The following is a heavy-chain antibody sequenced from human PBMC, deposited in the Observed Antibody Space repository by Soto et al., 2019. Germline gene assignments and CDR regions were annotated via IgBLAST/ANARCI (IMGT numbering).Heavy chain of an antibody. CDR2: IIPIFGTA. CDR3: ARDGGRHSGGIDY. CDR1: GGTFSSYS. Sequence: QVQLVQSGAEVKKPGSSGKVSCKASGGTFSSYSINWVRQAPGQGLEWMGEIIPIFGTANYAQKFQGRVTITADESTSTAYMELSSLRSEATAVYYCARDGGRHSGGIDYCGQGTLVPVSS. J-gene: IGHJ4*02. V-gene: IGHV1-69*01. D-gene: IGHD1-26*01.